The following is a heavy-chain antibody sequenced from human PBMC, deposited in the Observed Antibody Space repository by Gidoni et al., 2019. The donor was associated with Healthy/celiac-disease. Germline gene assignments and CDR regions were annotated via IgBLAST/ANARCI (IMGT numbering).Heavy chain of an antibody. V-gene: IGHV1-69*06. CDR3: ARGVGCSGGSCYSFPHDY. Sequence: QVQLVQSGAEVKKHGSSVKVSGKASGGTFSSYAISWVRQAPGQGLEWMGGIIPIFGTANYAQKFQGRVTITADKSTSTAYMELSSLRSEDTAVYYCARGVGCSGGSCYSFPHDYWGQGTLVTVSS. D-gene: IGHD2-15*01. J-gene: IGHJ4*02. CDR2: IIPIFGTA. CDR1: GGTFSSYA.